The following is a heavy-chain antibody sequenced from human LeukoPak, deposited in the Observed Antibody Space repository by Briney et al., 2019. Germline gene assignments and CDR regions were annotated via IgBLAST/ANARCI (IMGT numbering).Heavy chain of an antibody. CDR2: ISSSGST. V-gene: IGHV4-59*08. CDR3: ARRLYSGSYPSLAFDI. Sequence: SETLSLTCTVSGGSISSYFWNWIRQPPGKGLEWIGYISSSGSTNSNPSLKSRVSISVDTSKNQFSLKLSSVTAADTAVYYCARRLYSGSYPSLAFDIWGQGTMVTVSS. D-gene: IGHD1-26*01. CDR1: GGSISSYF. J-gene: IGHJ3*02.